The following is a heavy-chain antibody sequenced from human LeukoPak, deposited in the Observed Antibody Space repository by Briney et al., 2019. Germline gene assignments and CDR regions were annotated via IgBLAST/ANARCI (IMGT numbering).Heavy chain of an antibody. CDR3: ARFKLPGYFDY. CDR2: INPNSGGT. Sequence: VASVKVSCKASGYTFTGYYMHWVRQAPGQGLEWMGWINPNSGGTNYAQKFQGWVTMTGDTSISTAYMELSRLRSDDTAVYYCARFKLPGYFDYWGQGTLVTVSS. CDR1: GYTFTGYY. D-gene: IGHD2-15*01. V-gene: IGHV1-2*04. J-gene: IGHJ4*02.